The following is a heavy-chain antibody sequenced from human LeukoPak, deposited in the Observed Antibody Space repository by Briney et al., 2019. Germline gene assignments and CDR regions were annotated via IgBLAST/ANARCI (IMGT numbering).Heavy chain of an antibody. D-gene: IGHD4-11*01. CDR2: ISTRKGET. J-gene: IGHJ4*02. CDR1: VYTFTTYG. V-gene: IGHV1-18*01. Sequence: ASVKVSFKSSVYTFTTYGISWVGQAPGQGLEGMGWISTRKGETENARRLKGRLTMTTERSTSTAYMDLRSLSSDDTAVYYCARDWPTLITDYWGQGTLVTVSS. CDR3: ARDWPTLITDY.